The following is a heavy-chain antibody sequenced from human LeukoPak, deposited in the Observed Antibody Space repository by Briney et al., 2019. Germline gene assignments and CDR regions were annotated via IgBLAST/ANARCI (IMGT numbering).Heavy chain of an antibody. D-gene: IGHD6-6*01. V-gene: IGHV3-23*01. CDR1: GFTFSSYV. J-gene: IGHJ3*01. Sequence: PGGSLRLSCAASGFTFSSYVMSWVRQAPGKGLEWVSAISGSGGSTYYADSVKGRFTISRDNAKNSLYLQINSLRAEDTAVYYCARSSYSSSSSVWGQGTMVTVSS. CDR2: ISGSGGST. CDR3: ARSSYSSSSSV.